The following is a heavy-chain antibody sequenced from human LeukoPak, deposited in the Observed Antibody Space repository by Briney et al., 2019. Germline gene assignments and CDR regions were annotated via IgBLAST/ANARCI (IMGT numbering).Heavy chain of an antibody. CDR1: GGSISSYY. Sequence: SETLSLTCTVSGGSISSYYWSWIRQPAGKGLEWIGRIYTSGSTNYNPSLKSRVTISVDTSKNQFSLNLNSVTAADTAIYYCARGFKYGRFDYWGQGVLVTVSS. J-gene: IGHJ4*02. D-gene: IGHD3-10*01. CDR3: ARGFKYGRFDY. V-gene: IGHV4-4*07. CDR2: IYTSGST.